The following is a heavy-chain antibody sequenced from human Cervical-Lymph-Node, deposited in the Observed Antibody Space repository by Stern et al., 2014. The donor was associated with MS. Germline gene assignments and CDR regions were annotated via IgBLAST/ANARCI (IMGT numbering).Heavy chain of an antibody. J-gene: IGHJ4*02. V-gene: IGHV4-34*01. CDR1: GESFSGFF. CDR3: ARRGGQGIAVTGTIDY. CDR2: IDHGGST. D-gene: IGHD6-19*01. Sequence: VQLQQWGAGLLKPSETLSLTCAVYGESFSGFFWRWVRQPPGKGLEWIGEIDHGGSTNSKPSLKSRVTITVDTSKSQFSVRLSSVTAADTAIYYCARRGGQGIAVTGTIDYWGQGMLVTVSS.